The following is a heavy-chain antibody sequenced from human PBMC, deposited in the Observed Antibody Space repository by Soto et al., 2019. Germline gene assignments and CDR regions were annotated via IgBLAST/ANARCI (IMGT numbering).Heavy chain of an antibody. CDR1: GGTFNTYA. D-gene: IGHD3-10*01. CDR3: AREVQVHTPAFVY. J-gene: IGHJ4*02. V-gene: IGHV1-69*19. CDR2: ISPMFGAA. Sequence: QVQLVQSGAEMKKPGSSVKVSCQSSGGTFNTYAMNWVRQAPGQGPEWMGDISPMFGAANYAPKFQGRVTITAGESTGTSYMQLSSLTSEDTVLYFCAREVQVHTPAFVYWGQGTLVTVSS.